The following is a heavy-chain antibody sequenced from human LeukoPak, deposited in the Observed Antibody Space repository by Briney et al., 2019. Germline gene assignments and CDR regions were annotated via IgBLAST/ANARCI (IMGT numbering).Heavy chain of an antibody. CDR2: IIPILGIA. V-gene: IGHV1-69*02. J-gene: IGHJ4*02. Sequence: SSVKGYCNAAGGTFSSYTMSWVRQAREQGFEWMGRIIPILGIANYAQKFQGRVTITADKSTSTASMELSSLRPEDTAVYYGARVDGDLVDYWGQGTLVTVSS. CDR1: GGTFSSYT. CDR3: ARVDGDLVDY. D-gene: IGHD4-17*01.